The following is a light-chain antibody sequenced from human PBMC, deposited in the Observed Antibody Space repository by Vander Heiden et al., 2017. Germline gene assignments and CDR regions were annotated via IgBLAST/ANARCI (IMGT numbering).Light chain of an antibody. CDR1: QCIGTY. J-gene: IGKJ2*02. V-gene: IGKV1-33*01. CDR3: QQHESLCT. CDR2: AAS. Sequence: DIQMTQSPSFLSASVGDRVTITCQASQCIGTYLSWYQQKPGKAPNLLIYAASTLEVGVTSRGSASGSGTELIITSNRPQPEETAVYYRQQHESLCTFGQGTKVEIK.